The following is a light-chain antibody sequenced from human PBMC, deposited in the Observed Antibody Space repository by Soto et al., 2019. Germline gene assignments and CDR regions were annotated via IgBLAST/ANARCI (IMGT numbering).Light chain of an antibody. CDR1: QSVTSNY. CDR2: GAS. J-gene: IGKJ1*01. Sequence: EIVLTQSPGTLSLSPGERATLSCRASQSVTSNYLAWYQQKPGQAPSLLIYGASARAAGIPDRFSGSGTGTDFSLTISGLEPGDFVVYFCQQYASLPWTFGQGTKVEIK. CDR3: QQYASLPWT. V-gene: IGKV3-20*01.